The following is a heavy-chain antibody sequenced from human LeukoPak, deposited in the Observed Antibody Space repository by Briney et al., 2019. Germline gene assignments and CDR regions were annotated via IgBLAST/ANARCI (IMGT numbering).Heavy chain of an antibody. D-gene: IGHD3-10*01. CDR2: INHSGST. J-gene: IGHJ5*02. Sequence: SETLSLTCTVSGYSISSGYFWGWIRQPPGKGLEWIGEINHSGSTNYNPSLKSRVTISVDTSKNQFSLKLSSVTAADTAVYYCARRLVTMVRRHWFDPWGQGTLVTVSS. V-gene: IGHV4-38-2*02. CDR3: ARRLVTMVRRHWFDP. CDR1: GYSISSGYF.